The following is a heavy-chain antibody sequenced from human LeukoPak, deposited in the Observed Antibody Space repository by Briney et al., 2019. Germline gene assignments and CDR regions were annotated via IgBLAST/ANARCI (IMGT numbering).Heavy chain of an antibody. CDR1: GGSISSYY. J-gene: IGHJ5*02. CDR2: IYTSGTI. D-gene: IGHD3-10*01. CDR3: ARDSGTTGEVKFDP. Sequence: SETLSLTCTVSGGSISSYYWSWIRQPAGTALEWIGRIYTSGTITYNPSLKSRVTMSVDTSKNQFTLKLSSVTAADTAVYYCARDSGTTGEVKFDPWGQGTLVTVSS. V-gene: IGHV4-4*07.